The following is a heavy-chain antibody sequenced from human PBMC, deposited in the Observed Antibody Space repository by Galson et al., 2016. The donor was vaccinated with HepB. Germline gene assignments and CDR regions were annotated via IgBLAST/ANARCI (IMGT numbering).Heavy chain of an antibody. CDR1: GFTFDDYA. J-gene: IGHJ2*01. CDR3: ARALYYYGSGSYRGYWYFDL. D-gene: IGHD3-10*01. V-gene: IGHV3-9*01. CDR2: INWNSGKI. Sequence: SLRLSCAASGFTFDDYAMHWVRQAPGKGLAWVSGINWNSGKIDYPDSVKGRFTISRDNAKKSLYLQMNSLRAEDAAFYYCARALYYYGSGSYRGYWYFDLWGRGTLVTVSS.